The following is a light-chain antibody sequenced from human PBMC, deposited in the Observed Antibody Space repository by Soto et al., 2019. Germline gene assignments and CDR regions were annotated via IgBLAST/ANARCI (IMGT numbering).Light chain of an antibody. CDR3: QQYYRSSIT. J-gene: IGKJ5*01. CDR2: DAS. V-gene: IGKV1-5*01. Sequence: DIQMTQSPSTLSASVGDRVTITCRASQSLNNYLAWYQQKPGKAPKLLIYDASTLERGVPSRSSGTGSGTEFTLTISSLQPDDFATYYCQQYYRSSITFGQGTRLEI. CDR1: QSLNNY.